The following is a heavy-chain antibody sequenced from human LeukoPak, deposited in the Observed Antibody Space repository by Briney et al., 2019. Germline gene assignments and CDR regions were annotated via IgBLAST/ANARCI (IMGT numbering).Heavy chain of an antibody. D-gene: IGHD2-2*02. CDR2: ISAYNGNT. Sequence: ASVKVSCKASGYTFTSYGISWVRQAPGQGLEWMGWISAYNGNTNYAQKLQGRVTMTTDTSTSTAYMELRSLRSEDTAVYYCARPLLVVPAAILRDYYGMDVWGQGTTVTVSS. J-gene: IGHJ6*02. V-gene: IGHV1-18*01. CDR1: GYTFTSYG. CDR3: ARPLLVVPAAILRDYYGMDV.